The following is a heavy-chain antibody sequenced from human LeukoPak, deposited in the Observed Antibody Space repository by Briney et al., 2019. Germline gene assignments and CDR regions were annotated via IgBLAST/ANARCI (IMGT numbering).Heavy chain of an antibody. CDR1: GFTFSSYS. CDR3: ASFSYDFWSGYSEVPSDY. Sequence: GGSLRLSCAASGFTFSSYSMNWVRQAPGKGLEWVSSISSSSSYIYYADSVKGRFTISRDNSKNTLYLQMNSLRAEDTAVYYCASFSYDFWSGYSEVPSDYWGQGTLVTVSS. CDR2: ISSSSSYI. J-gene: IGHJ4*02. D-gene: IGHD3-3*01. V-gene: IGHV3-21*01.